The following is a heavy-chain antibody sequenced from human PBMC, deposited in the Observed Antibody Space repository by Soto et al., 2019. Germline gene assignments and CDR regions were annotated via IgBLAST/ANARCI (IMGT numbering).Heavy chain of an antibody. Sequence: QVQLKESGPGLVKPSETLSLTCTVSGGSISSYYWSWIRQPPGKGLEWIGYIYYSGGTNYNPSLKSRVTISVDTSKNQFSLKLSSVTAADTAVYYCARDREMATPFYYGMDVWGQGTTVTVSS. CDR1: GGSISSYY. CDR2: IYYSGGT. J-gene: IGHJ6*02. V-gene: IGHV4-59*01. D-gene: IGHD5-12*01. CDR3: ARDREMATPFYYGMDV.